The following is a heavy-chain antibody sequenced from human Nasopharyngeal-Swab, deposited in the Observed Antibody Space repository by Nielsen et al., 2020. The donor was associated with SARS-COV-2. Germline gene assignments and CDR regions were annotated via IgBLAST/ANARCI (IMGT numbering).Heavy chain of an antibody. Sequence: SETLSLTCAVYGGSFSGYYWSWIRQPPGKGLEWIGEINHSGSTNYNPSLKSRVTISVDTSKNQFSLKLSSVTAADTAVYYCARGRSEDYGGDRFDYWGQGTLVTVPS. V-gene: IGHV4-34*01. J-gene: IGHJ4*02. CDR3: ARGRSEDYGGDRFDY. CDR1: GGSFSGYY. D-gene: IGHD4-23*01. CDR2: INHSGST.